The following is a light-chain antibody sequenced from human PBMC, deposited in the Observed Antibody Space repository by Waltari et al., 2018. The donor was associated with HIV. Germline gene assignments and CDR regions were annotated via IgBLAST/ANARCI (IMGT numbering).Light chain of an antibody. CDR2: SDI. Sequence: QSALTQPPSVSGAPGQRVTISCTGNRSNIGAGHFVPGYQHLPGTAPKLLVYSDINRPSGVPDRFSGSKSGTSASLVITGLQAEDEADYYCQSYDSSLRASVFGGGTKLTVL. CDR3: QSYDSSLRASV. J-gene: IGLJ2*01. CDR1: RSNIGAGHF. V-gene: IGLV1-40*01.